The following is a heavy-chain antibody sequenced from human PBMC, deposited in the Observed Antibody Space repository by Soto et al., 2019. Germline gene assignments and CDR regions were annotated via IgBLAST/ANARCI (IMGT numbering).Heavy chain of an antibody. J-gene: IGHJ4*02. Sequence: PGGSLRLSCVASGFTFSSYSMVWVRQAPGKGLEWVSYIFATGTTIYYSESVKGRFTVSRDNAQNSLFLLMNSLRAEDTAVYYCARDKDWAFDYWGQGTLVTVS. D-gene: IGHD3-9*01. CDR2: IFATGTTI. V-gene: IGHV3-48*03. CDR1: GFTFSSYS. CDR3: ARDKDWAFDY.